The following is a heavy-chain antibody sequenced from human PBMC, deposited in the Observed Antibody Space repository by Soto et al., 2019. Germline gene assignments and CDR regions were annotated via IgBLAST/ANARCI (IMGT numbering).Heavy chain of an antibody. CDR1: GFTFDGYT. CDR3: AKDRDYVWGSYRYTPAPFDY. V-gene: IGHV3-23*01. J-gene: IGHJ4*02. Sequence: GGSLRLSCAASGFTFDGYTVAWVRQAPGKGLEWVSAISGSGGSTYYADSVKGRFTIYRDNSKNTLYLQMNSLRAEDTAVYYCAKDRDYVWGSYRYTPAPFDYWGQGTLVTVSS. D-gene: IGHD3-16*02. CDR2: ISGSGGST.